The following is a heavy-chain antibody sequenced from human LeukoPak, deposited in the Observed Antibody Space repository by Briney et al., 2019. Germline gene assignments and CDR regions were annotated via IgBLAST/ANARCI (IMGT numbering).Heavy chain of an antibody. Sequence: NPSETLSLTCTVSGGSISSGNYYWSWIRQPAGKGLEWIGRIYISGSTNYNPSLKSRVTISVDTSKNQFSLKLSSVTAADTAVYYCARGPTRDDVFDIWGQGTMVTVSS. CDR3: ARGPTRDDVFDI. J-gene: IGHJ3*02. CDR1: GGSISSGNYY. V-gene: IGHV4-61*02. CDR2: IYISGST.